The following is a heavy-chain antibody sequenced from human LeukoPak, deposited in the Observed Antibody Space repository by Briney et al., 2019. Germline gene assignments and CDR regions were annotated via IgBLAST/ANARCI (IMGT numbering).Heavy chain of an antibody. J-gene: IGHJ6*03. V-gene: IGHV3-30*02. Sequence: PGGSLRLSCAASGFTFSSYGMHWVRQAPGKGLEGLAFIRYDGSNKYYADSVKGRFTISRDNSKNTLYLQMNSLRAEDTAVYYCAKVAMTTRLYYYYYYMDVWGKGTTVTISS. CDR3: AKVAMTTRLYYYYYYMDV. D-gene: IGHD4-17*01. CDR1: GFTFSSYG. CDR2: IRYDGSNK.